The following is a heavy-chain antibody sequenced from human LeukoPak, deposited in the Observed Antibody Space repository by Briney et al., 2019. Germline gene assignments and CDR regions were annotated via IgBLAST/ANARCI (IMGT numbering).Heavy chain of an antibody. CDR1: GDSISSDYD. D-gene: IGHD6-13*01. V-gene: IGHV4-38-2*02. CDR3: ARRAATDTDWFDP. CDR2: IYHSGST. J-gene: IGHJ5*02. Sequence: SETLSLTCTVSGDSISSDYDWGWIRQPPGKGLEWIGNIYHSGSTYYTPSLKSRVSISIDTSRNQFSLKLSSVTAADTAVYYCARRAATDTDWFDPWGQGTLVTVSS.